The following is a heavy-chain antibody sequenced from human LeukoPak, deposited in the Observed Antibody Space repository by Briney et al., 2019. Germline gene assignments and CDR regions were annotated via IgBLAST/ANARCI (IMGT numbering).Heavy chain of an antibody. D-gene: IGHD1-26*01. CDR1: GFTFSTHG. CDR3: ARDRATYFDY. J-gene: IGHJ4*02. Sequence: GGSLRLSCAASGFTFSTHGMHWVRQAPGKGLEWVAFIRYDGINKYYADSVKGRFTISRDSFKNTLYLQMNSLRPEDTAVYYCARDRATYFDYWGQGTLVTVSS. V-gene: IGHV3-30*02. CDR2: IRYDGINK.